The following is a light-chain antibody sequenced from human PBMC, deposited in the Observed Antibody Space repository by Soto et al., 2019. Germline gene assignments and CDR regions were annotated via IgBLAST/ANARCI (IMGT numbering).Light chain of an antibody. Sequence: SYELTQPLSVSVALGQTARITCGGNNIVSKNVHWYQQKPGQAPVLVIYRDSNRPSGIPERFSGSNSGNTATLTISRAQAGDEADYYCKVWDSSTARVFGGGTTDTVL. CDR1: NIVSKN. CDR2: RDS. J-gene: IGLJ3*02. V-gene: IGLV3-9*01. CDR3: KVWDSSTARV.